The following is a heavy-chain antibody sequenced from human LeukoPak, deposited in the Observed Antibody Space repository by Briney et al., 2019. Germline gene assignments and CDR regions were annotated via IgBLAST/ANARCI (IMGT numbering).Heavy chain of an antibody. J-gene: IGHJ4*02. CDR2: ISWNSGSI. D-gene: IGHD3-22*01. CDR3: AKDSERGYDNSGTNFDY. Sequence: GGSLRLSCAASGFTFDDYAMHWVRQAPGKGLEWVSGISWNSGSIGYADSVKGRFTISRDNAKNSLYLQMNSLRAEDTALYYCAKDSERGYDNSGTNFDYWGRGTLVTVSS. CDR1: GFTFDDYA. V-gene: IGHV3-9*01.